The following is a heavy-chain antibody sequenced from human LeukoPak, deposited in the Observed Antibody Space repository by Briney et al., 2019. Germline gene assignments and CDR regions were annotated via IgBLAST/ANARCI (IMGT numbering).Heavy chain of an antibody. V-gene: IGHV4-39*01. D-gene: IGHD6-19*01. Sequence: PSETLSLTCTVSGGSISSSSYYWGWIRQPPGKGLEWIGSIYYSGSTYYNPSLKSRVTISVDTSKNQFSLKLSSVTAADTAVYYCARRRAVAGTKSLYYFDYWGQGTLVTVYS. CDR1: GGSISSSSYY. CDR2: IYYSGST. J-gene: IGHJ4*02. CDR3: ARRRAVAGTKSLYYFDY.